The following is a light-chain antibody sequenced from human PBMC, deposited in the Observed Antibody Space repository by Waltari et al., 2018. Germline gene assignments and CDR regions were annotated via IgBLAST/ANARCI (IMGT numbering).Light chain of an antibody. CDR1: PDISNY. CDR3: QNYNVAPRK. V-gene: IGKV1-27*01. CDR2: GAS. Sequence: DIQMTQSPSSLSASVGDRVTFTCRASPDISNYLACYQQKPGKVPNLLIYGASTLQSGVPSRFSGSGSGTDFTLTISSLQPEDVATYYCQNYNVAPRKFGQGTKVEIK. J-gene: IGKJ1*01.